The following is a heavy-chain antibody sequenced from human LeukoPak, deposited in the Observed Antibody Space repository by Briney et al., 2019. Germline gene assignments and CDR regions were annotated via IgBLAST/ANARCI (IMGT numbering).Heavy chain of an antibody. Sequence: WASVKVSCKASGYTFTSYAMHWVRQAPGQRLEWMGWINAGNGNTKYSQKFQGRVTITRDTSASTAYMELSSLRSEDTAVYYCARGHRYAKEGDVWGQGTTVTVSS. V-gene: IGHV1-3*01. J-gene: IGHJ6*02. CDR3: ARGHRYAKEGDV. D-gene: IGHD3-16*02. CDR2: INAGNGNT. CDR1: GYTFTSYA.